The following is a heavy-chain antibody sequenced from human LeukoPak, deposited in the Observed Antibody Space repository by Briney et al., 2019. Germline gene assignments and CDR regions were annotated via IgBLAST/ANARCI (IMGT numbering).Heavy chain of an antibody. Sequence: PSETLSLTCAVYGGSFSGYYWNWIRQPPGKGPEWIGYIFYSGNTNYNPSLKSRVTISLDKSKNQFSLKVNSVTAADTAVYYCAKSGVSDSSGYMFLEWGQGTLVTVSS. CDR2: IFYSGNT. J-gene: IGHJ4*02. D-gene: IGHD3-22*01. CDR1: GGSFSGYY. CDR3: AKSGVSDSSGYMFLE. V-gene: IGHV4-59*01.